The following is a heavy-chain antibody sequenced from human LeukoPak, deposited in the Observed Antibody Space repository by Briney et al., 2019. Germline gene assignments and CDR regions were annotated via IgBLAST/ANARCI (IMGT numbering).Heavy chain of an antibody. V-gene: IGHV3-9*01. CDR3: AKHMRATNTYSFFVLDV. CDR2: INWNGGGL. Sequence: HPRGSLRLSCAATGFTFKDYGMHWVRQPPGKGVEWVSSINWNGGGLDYADSVKGRFTISRDNGKNSLYLQLSSLGPEDTALYYCAKHMRATNTYSFFVLDVWGQGTTVTV. J-gene: IGHJ6*02. D-gene: IGHD1-26*01. CDR1: GFTFKDYG.